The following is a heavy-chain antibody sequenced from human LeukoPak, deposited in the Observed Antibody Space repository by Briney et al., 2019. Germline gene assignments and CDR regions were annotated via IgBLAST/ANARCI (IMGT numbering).Heavy chain of an antibody. J-gene: IGHJ4*02. CDR2: ISSSSSYI. V-gene: IGHV3-21*01. Sequence: GGSLRLSCAASGFTFRSYSMNWVRQAPGKGLEWVSSISSSSSYIYYADSVKGRFIISRDNAKNSLYLQMNSLRAEDTAVYYCARDFPIAVAGSSDYWGQGTLVTVSS. CDR1: GFTFRSYS. CDR3: ARDFPIAVAGSSDY. D-gene: IGHD6-19*01.